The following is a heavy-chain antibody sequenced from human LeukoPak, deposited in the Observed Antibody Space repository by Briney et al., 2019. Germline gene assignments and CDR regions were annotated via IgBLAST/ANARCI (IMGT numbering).Heavy chain of an antibody. D-gene: IGHD3-3*01. V-gene: IGHV1-18*01. CDR2: ISAYNDNT. CDR1: GYTFTIYG. Sequence: GASVKLSCKASGYTFTIYGISWVRQSPGQRLEWMGWISAYNDNTHYAQKLQGRVTMTTDTSTSTAYMELRSLRSDDTAVYYCARFLSLYGMDVWGQGPTVTVS. CDR3: ARFLSLYGMDV. J-gene: IGHJ6*01.